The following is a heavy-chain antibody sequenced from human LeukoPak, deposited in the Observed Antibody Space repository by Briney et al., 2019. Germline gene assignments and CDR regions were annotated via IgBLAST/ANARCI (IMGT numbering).Heavy chain of an antibody. V-gene: IGHV3-30*02. J-gene: IGHJ4*02. CDR2: IRYDGSTE. D-gene: IGHD5-18*01. CDR1: GFTFSSYN. Sequence: PGGSLRLSCAASGFTFSSYNMHWVRQAPGKGLEWVAFIRYDGSTEYYADSVKGRFTVSRDNSKNTLYLQMNSLRVEDTALYYCAKDRPNTVMGDYWGQGTLVTVSS. CDR3: AKDRPNTVMGDY.